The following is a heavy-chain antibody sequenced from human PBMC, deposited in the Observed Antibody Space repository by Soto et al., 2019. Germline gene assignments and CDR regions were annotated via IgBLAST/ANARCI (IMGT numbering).Heavy chain of an antibody. Sequence: ETLSLTCTVSGGSISDYHWSWIRQPPGKGLEWIGYIYYGGSTNYNPSLKSRVTISVDTSKNQFSLKLSSVTAADTAVYYCARESRYCSGGSCYFLPGIVYWGQGTLVTVSS. CDR1: GGSISDYH. D-gene: IGHD2-15*01. CDR3: ARESRYCSGGSCYFLPGIVY. V-gene: IGHV4-59*12. CDR2: IYYGGST. J-gene: IGHJ4*02.